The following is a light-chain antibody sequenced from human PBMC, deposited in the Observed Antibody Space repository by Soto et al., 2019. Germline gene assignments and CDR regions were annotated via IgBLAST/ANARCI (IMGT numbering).Light chain of an antibody. CDR3: QEYNSYPVS. J-gene: IGKJ5*01. CDR1: QSISSW. V-gene: IGKV1-5*01. CDR2: DAS. Sequence: DIQMTQSPSTLSASVGDRVTITCRASQSISSWLAWYQQKPGKAPKLLIYDASTLESGVPSRFSGSGSGTEFTLTIISLQPEDVATYYCQEYNSYPVSFGQGTRLEIK.